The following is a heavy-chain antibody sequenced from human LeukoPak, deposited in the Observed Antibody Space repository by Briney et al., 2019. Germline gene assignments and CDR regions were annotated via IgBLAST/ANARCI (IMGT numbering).Heavy chain of an antibody. Sequence: GESLKISCKGSGYSFTSYWIGWVRQMPGKGLEWMGIIYPGDSDTRYSPSFQGQVTISADKSISTAHLQWSSLKASDTAMYYCASLYYYDSSGYYGGPFDIWGQGTMVTVSS. D-gene: IGHD3-22*01. J-gene: IGHJ3*02. V-gene: IGHV5-51*01. CDR2: IYPGDSDT. CDR1: GYSFTSYW. CDR3: ASLYYYDSSGYYGGPFDI.